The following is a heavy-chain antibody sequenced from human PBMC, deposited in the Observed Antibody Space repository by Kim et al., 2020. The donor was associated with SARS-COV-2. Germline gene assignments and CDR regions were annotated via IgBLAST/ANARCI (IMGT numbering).Heavy chain of an antibody. Sequence: GGSLRLSCAASGFTFSSYAMSWVRQAPGKGLEWVSAISGSGGSTYYADSVKGRFTISRDNSKNTLYLQMNSLRAEDTAVYYCANYPRRYCSSTSCSGWGQGTLVTVSS. D-gene: IGHD2-2*01. CDR2: ISGSGGST. J-gene: IGHJ4*02. V-gene: IGHV3-23*01. CDR1: GFTFSSYA. CDR3: ANYPRRYCSSTSCSG.